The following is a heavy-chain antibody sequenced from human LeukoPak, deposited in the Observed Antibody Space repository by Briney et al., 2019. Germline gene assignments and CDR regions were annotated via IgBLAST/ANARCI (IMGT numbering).Heavy chain of an antibody. CDR3: ARDLELPSGYFDY. D-gene: IGHD1-7*01. CDR1: GFTFSSYS. CDR2: ISSSSSYI. Sequence: GGSLRLSCAASGFTFSSYSMNWVRQAPGKGLEWVSSISSSSSYIYYADSVKGRFTISRDNAKNSLYLQMNSLRAEDTAVYYCARDLELPSGYFDYRGQGTLVTVSS. V-gene: IGHV3-21*01. J-gene: IGHJ4*02.